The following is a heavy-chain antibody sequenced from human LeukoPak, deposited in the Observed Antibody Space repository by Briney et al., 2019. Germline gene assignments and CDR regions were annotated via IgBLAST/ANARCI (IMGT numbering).Heavy chain of an antibody. V-gene: IGHV4-59*01. CDR1: GGSTSSYY. D-gene: IGHD3-22*01. CDR2: IYYSGST. Sequence: SETLSLTCTVSGGSTSSYYWSWIRQPPGKGLEWIGYIYYSGSTNYNPSLKSRVTISVDTSKNQFSLKLSSVTAADTAVYYCARVDSSGYEYYFDYWGQGTLVTVSS. CDR3: ARVDSSGYEYYFDY. J-gene: IGHJ4*02.